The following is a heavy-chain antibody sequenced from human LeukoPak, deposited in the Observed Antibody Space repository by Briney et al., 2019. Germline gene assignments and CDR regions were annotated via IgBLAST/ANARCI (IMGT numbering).Heavy chain of an antibody. Sequence: RPGGSLRLSCAASGFTFTTYGMNWVRQAPGKGLEWVSYLSGRSNSIYYAESVKGRFTISRDNAKNSLYLQMNSLRDEDTAVYYCARDYRGYNCFDPWGQGTLVTVSS. J-gene: IGHJ5*02. D-gene: IGHD1-26*01. V-gene: IGHV3-48*02. CDR1: GFTFTTYG. CDR2: LSGRSNSI. CDR3: ARDYRGYNCFDP.